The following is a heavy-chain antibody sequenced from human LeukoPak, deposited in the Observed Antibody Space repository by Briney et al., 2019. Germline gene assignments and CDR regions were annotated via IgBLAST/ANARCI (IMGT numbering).Heavy chain of an antibody. D-gene: IGHD6-19*01. CDR2: IYYSGST. J-gene: IGHJ4*02. CDR3: ARRRSEEFDFDC. Sequence: SETLSLTCTVSGGSISSYYWSWIRQPPGKGLEWIGYIYYSGSTDYNPSLRSRVTISVDTSKSQFSLKLSSVTAADTAVYYCARRRSEEFDFDCWGQGTLVTVSS. CDR1: GGSISSYY. V-gene: IGHV4-59*01.